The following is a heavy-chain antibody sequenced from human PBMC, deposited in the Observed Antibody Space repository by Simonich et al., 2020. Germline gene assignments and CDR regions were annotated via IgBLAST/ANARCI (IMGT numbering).Heavy chain of an antibody. CDR3: AREIEAGNAFDI. CDR2: ISRSNSYI. Sequence: EVQLVESGGGLVKPGGSLRLSCAASGFTFSSYSMNWGRQDPGKWLGWFSTISRSNSYIYYADSVKGRFTISRDNAKNSLYLQMNSLRAEDTAVYYCAREIEAGNAFDIWGQGTMVTVSS. CDR1: GFTFSSYS. J-gene: IGHJ3*02. V-gene: IGHV3-21*01.